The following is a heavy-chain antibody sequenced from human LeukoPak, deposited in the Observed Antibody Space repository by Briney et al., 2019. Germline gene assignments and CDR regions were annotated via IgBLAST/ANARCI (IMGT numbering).Heavy chain of an antibody. CDR3: ATDASSWGGLSRLVLDY. D-gene: IGHD6-13*01. Sequence: ASVKVSCKVSGYTLTELSMHWVRQAPGKGLEWMEGFDPEDGETIYAQKFQGRVTMTEDTSTDTAYMELSSLRSEDTAVYYCATDASSWGGLSRLVLDYWGQGTLVTVSS. CDR1: GYTLTELS. J-gene: IGHJ4*02. V-gene: IGHV1-24*01. CDR2: FDPEDGET.